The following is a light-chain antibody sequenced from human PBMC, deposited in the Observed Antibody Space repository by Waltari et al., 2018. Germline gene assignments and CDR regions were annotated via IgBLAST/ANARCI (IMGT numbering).Light chain of an antibody. CDR2: KAS. Sequence: DIQMTQSPSTLSASVGDRFPITCRASQSISSWLAWYQQKPGKAPKLLIYKASSLESGVPSRFSGSGSGTEFTLTISSLQPDDFATYYCQQYNSYSRTFGQGTKLEIK. V-gene: IGKV1-5*03. CDR1: QSISSW. J-gene: IGKJ2*01. CDR3: QQYNSYSRT.